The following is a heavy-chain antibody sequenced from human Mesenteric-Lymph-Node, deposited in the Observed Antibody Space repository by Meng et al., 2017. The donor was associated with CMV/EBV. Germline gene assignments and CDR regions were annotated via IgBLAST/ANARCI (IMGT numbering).Heavy chain of an antibody. CDR1: GFTSSNYA. J-gene: IGHJ4*02. V-gene: IGHV3-30*04. Sequence: GGSLRLSCAASGFTSSNYAMHWVRQAPGKGLEWVAVTSYDGSNRYYADSAKGRFTISRDNSKNTLYLQMNNLRAEDTAVYYCARAQRYASSWYAYFDYWGQGTLVTVSS. D-gene: IGHD6-13*01. CDR2: TSYDGSNR. CDR3: ARAQRYASSWYAYFDY.